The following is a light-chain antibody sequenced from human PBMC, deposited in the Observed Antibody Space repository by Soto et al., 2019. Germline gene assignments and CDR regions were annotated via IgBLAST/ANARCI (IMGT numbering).Light chain of an antibody. CDR1: QSIRSY. CDR3: QQSYTSLHT. J-gene: IGKJ2*01. CDR2: AAS. V-gene: IGKV1-39*01. Sequence: DIQMTQSPSSLSASVGDRVTITCRASQSIRSYLNWYQQKPGKAPNLLIYAASSLQSGVPSRFSGSGSGTDFTLTISSLQPEDFATYYCQQSYTSLHTFGQGTQLESK.